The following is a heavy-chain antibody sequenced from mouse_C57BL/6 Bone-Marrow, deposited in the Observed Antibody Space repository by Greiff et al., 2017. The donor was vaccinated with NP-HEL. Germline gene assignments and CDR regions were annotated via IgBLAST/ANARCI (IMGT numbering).Heavy chain of an antibody. Sequence: QVQLQQSGAELVRPGASVTLSCKASGFTFTDYEMHWVKQTPVHGLEWIGAIDPETGGTAYNQKFYGKAILTADKSTSTADMELRSMTSEDSAVYYCTRSRTAWFAYWGQGTLVTVSA. D-gene: IGHD4-1*01. V-gene: IGHV1-15*01. CDR3: TRSRTAWFAY. CDR2: IDPETGGT. J-gene: IGHJ3*01. CDR1: GFTFTDYE.